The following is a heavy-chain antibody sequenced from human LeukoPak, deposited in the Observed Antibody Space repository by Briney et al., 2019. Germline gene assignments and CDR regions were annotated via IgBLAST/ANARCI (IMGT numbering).Heavy chain of an antibody. V-gene: IGHV3-23*01. Sequence: GGSLRLSCAASGFNFATYAMTWVRQAPGEGLEWVSTLSGSATITYYADSVKGRFTVSRDYSKNTLYLQMNSLRVEDTAVYYCATRPDVVPDYWGQGTLVTVSS. CDR3: ATRPDVVPDY. J-gene: IGHJ4*02. CDR2: LSGSATIT. D-gene: IGHD2-15*01. CDR1: GFNFATYA.